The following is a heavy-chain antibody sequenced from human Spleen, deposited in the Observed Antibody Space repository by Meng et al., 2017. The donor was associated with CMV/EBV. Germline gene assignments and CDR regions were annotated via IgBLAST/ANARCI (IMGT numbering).Heavy chain of an antibody. Sequence: SGGSSWSWLRQQPGKGLAWIGYIYHSGSTYYNPSLKSRVTISVDRSKNQFSLKLSSVTAADTAVYYCARGARDYYDSSGYSHGAFDIWGQGTMVTVSS. D-gene: IGHD3-22*01. CDR3: ARGARDYYDSSGYSHGAFDI. CDR2: IYHSGST. CDR1: SGGSS. J-gene: IGHJ3*02. V-gene: IGHV4-30-2*01.